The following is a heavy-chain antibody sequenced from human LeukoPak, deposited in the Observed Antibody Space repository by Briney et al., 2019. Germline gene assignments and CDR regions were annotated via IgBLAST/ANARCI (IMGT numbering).Heavy chain of an antibody. CDR3: AREGGISVIGISTPRFDY. J-gene: IGHJ4*02. Sequence: SETLSLTCTVSGGSITGDYWIWIRQPPGKGLEGLGYVYYTGSTHYNPSLKSRVTITVDASKNQFALKLSSVTAADTAVYYCAREGGISVIGISTPRFDYWGQGTLVTVSS. V-gene: IGHV4-59*01. CDR1: GGSITGDY. CDR2: VYYTGST. D-gene: IGHD6-19*01.